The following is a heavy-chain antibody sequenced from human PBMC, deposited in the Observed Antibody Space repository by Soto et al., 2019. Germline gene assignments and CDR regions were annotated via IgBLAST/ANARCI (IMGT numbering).Heavy chain of an antibody. CDR3: ARGCYIASRLYSYYCMGL. V-gene: IGHV3-74*01. J-gene: IGHJ6*03. D-gene: IGHD6-6*01. CDR1: GLTFSRYW. CDR2: INSDGSST. Sequence: PGGSLRLSCAASGLTFSRYWMHWVRHALGKELVWVSRINSDGSSTSYADSVKGRFTISRDNAKNTLYLQMNSLRAEDTAVYYCARGCYIASRLYSYYCMGLWGKGTPVTVPS.